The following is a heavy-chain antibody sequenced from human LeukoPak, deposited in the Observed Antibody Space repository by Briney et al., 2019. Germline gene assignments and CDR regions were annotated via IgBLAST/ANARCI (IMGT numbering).Heavy chain of an antibody. Sequence: SETLSLTCTVSGGSISSGDYYWSWIRQPPGKGLEWIGYTYYSGSTYYNPPLKSRVTISVDTSKNQFSLKLSSVTAADTAVYYCARTREMAKVFDYWGQGTLVTVSS. CDR2: TYYSGST. CDR3: ARTREMAKVFDY. J-gene: IGHJ4*02. D-gene: IGHD5-24*01. V-gene: IGHV4-30-4*01. CDR1: GGSISSGDYY.